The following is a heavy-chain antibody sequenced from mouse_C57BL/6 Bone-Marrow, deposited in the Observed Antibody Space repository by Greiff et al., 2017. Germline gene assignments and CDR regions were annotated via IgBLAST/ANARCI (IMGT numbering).Heavy chain of an antibody. CDR2: IDPEDGET. J-gene: IGHJ3*01. CDR1: GFNIKDYY. D-gene: IGHD2-3*01. CDR3: ARDRSLYDGDQFAY. Sequence: VQLQQSGAELVKPGASVKLSCTASGFNIKDYYMHWVKQRTEQGLEWIGRIDPEDGETKYAPEFQGKATITADTSSNTAYLQLSSLSSEDTAVYYGARDRSLYDGDQFAYWGQGTLLTVSA. V-gene: IGHV14-2*01.